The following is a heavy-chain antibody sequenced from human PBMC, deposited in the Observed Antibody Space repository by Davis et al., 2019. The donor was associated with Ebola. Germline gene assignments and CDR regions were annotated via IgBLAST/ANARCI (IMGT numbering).Heavy chain of an antibody. CDR3: ARGGILWFGELMYYYYGMDV. Sequence: ASVKVSCKASGYTFTSYDFHWVRQATGQGLEYMGWMNPNSGNTGYAQKFQGRVTMTRNTSISTAYMELSSLRSEDTAVYYCARGGILWFGELMYYYYGMDVWGKGTTVTVSS. J-gene: IGHJ6*04. CDR1: GYTFTSYD. V-gene: IGHV1-8*01. D-gene: IGHD3-10*01. CDR2: MNPNSGNT.